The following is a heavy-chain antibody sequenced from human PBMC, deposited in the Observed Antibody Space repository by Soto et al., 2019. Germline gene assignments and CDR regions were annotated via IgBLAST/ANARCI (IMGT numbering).Heavy chain of an antibody. CDR1: GGTFSSYA. J-gene: IGHJ4*02. CDR2: IIPIFGTA. Sequence: ASVKVSCKASGGTFSSYAISWVRQAPGQGLEWMGGIIPIFGTANYAQKFQGRVTITADKSTSTAYMELSSLRSEDTAVYYCAAFFWSGYYYFDYWGQGTLVTVSS. D-gene: IGHD3-3*01. CDR3: AAFFWSGYYYFDY. V-gene: IGHV1-69*06.